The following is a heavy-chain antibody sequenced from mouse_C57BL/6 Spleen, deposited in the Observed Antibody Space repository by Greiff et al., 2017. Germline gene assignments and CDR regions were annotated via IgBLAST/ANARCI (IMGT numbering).Heavy chain of an antibody. J-gene: IGHJ1*03. V-gene: IGHV1-42*01. CDR2: INPSTGGT. Sequence: VQLQQSGPELVKPGASVKISCKASGYSFTGYYMNWVKQSPEKSLEWIGEINPSTGGTTYNQKFKAKATLTVDKSSSTAYMQLKSLTSEDSAVXYCARFGSYGSSFYGYIDVWGTGTTVTVSS. D-gene: IGHD1-1*01. CDR3: ARFGSYGSSFYGYIDV. CDR1: GYSFTGYY.